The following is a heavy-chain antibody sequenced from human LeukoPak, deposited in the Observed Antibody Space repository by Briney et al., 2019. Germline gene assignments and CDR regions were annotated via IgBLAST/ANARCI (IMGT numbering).Heavy chain of an antibody. J-gene: IGHJ4*02. Sequence: GESLKISCKGSGYSFTSYWIGWVRQVPGKGLEWMGIIYPGDSDTRYSPSFQGQVTISADKSISTAYLQWSSLKASDTAMYYCARRYYTNGVCYSYFDYWGQGTLVTVSS. V-gene: IGHV5-51*01. CDR3: ARRYYTNGVCYSYFDY. D-gene: IGHD2-8*01. CDR1: GYSFTSYW. CDR2: IYPGDSDT.